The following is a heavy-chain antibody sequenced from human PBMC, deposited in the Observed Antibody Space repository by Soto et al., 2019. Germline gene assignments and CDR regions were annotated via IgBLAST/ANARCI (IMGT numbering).Heavy chain of an antibody. CDR2: IFPIFGTA. J-gene: IGHJ6*02. CDR3: ARFRYYDFWSGPREDYYYYGMDV. Sequence: QVQLVQSGAEVKKPGSSVKVSCKASGGTFSSLAISWVRRAPEQGLEGMGGIFPIFGTANYAQKFQGRVTITADKSTSTAYMELSSLRSEDTAVYYCARFRYYDFWSGPREDYYYYGMDVWGQGTTVTVSS. CDR1: GGTFSSLA. V-gene: IGHV1-69*06. D-gene: IGHD3-3*01.